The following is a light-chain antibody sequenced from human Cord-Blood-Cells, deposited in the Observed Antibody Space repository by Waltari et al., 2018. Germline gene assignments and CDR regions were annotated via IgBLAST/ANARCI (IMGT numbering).Light chain of an antibody. Sequence: QSALTQPDSVSGSPGQSITISCTGTSSDVGGYNLVSGYQQHPGKAPKLMIYEGSKRPSGVSNRCSGSKSGNTASLTISGLQAEDEADYYCCSYAGSSTVVFGGGTKLTVL. J-gene: IGLJ2*01. CDR2: EGS. CDR3: CSYAGSSTVV. CDR1: SSDVGGYNL. V-gene: IGLV2-23*01.